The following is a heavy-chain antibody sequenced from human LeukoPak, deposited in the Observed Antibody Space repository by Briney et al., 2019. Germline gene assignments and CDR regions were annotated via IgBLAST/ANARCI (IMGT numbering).Heavy chain of an antibody. Sequence: GGSLRLSCAASGFTFSNYWMTWVRQAPGKGLECVADIKQDGSEKLYVNSVRGRFTISRGNAKMSLFLQMNSLGAEDTAVYYCARDNGVVHGVYYMDVWGKGTTVTVS. CDR1: GFTFSNYW. J-gene: IGHJ6*03. CDR2: IKQDGSEK. CDR3: ARDNGVVHGVYYMDV. D-gene: IGHD3-3*01. V-gene: IGHV3-7*01.